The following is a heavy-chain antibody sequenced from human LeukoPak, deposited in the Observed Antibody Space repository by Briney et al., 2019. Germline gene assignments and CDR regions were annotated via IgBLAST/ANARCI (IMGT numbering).Heavy chain of an antibody. CDR1: GFTFSSYG. CDR3: ARESIAARDFDY. Sequence: GRSLRLSCGASGFTFSSYGMPWVRQAPGKGLEWVAVIWYDGSNKYYADSVKGRFTISRDNSKNTLYLQMNSLRAEDTAVYYCARESIAARDFDYWGQGTLVTVSS. CDR2: IWYDGSNK. D-gene: IGHD6-6*01. J-gene: IGHJ4*02. V-gene: IGHV3-33*01.